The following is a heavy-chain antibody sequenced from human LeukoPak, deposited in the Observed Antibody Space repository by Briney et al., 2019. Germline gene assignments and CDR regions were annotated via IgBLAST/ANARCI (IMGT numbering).Heavy chain of an antibody. CDR2: INHSGST. D-gene: IGHD3-9*01. CDR1: GGSFSGYY. CDR3: AVLRYFDSLLSFYYFDL. Sequence: PSQTLSLTCAVYGGSFSGYYWSWIRQPPGKGLEWIGEINHSGSTNYNPSLKSRVTISVDTSKNQFSLKLSSVTAADTAVYYCAVLRYFDSLLSFYYFDLWGRGTLVTVSS. J-gene: IGHJ2*01. V-gene: IGHV4-34*01.